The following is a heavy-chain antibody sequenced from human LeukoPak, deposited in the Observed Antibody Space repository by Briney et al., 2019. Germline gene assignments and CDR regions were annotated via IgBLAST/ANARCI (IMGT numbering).Heavy chain of an antibody. J-gene: IGHJ1*01. D-gene: IGHD1-1*01. CDR2: ISRTSRHK. V-gene: IGHV3-21*01. CDR3: VRDMNTVTTCYLQF. Sequence: PGGSLRLSCAASGFTFSSYSMNWVRQAPGKGLEWVSSISRTSRHKYYSDSVKGRFTISRDDAENSLFLQMDSLRAEDTAIYYCVRDMNTVTTCYLQFWSQGTLVTVSS. CDR1: GFTFSSYS.